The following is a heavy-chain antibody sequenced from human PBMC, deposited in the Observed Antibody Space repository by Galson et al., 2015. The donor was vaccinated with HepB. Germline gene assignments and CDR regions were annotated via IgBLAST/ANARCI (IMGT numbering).Heavy chain of an antibody. CDR3: ALLWFGETG. D-gene: IGHD3-10*01. CDR1: GFTFSSYA. CDR2: ISYDGSNK. J-gene: IGHJ4*02. Sequence: SLRLSCAASGFTFSSYAMHWVRQAPGKGLEWVAVISYDGSNKYYADSVKGRFTISRDNSKNTLYLQMNSLRAEDTAVYYCALLWFGETGWGQGTLVTVSS. V-gene: IGHV3-30-3*01.